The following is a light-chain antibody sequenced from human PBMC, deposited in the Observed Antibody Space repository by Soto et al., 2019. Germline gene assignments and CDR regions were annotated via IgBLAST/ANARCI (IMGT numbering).Light chain of an antibody. J-gene: IGLJ3*02. Sequence: QAVVTQPPSASGTPGQRVTISCSGSSFDIGSNTVNWYQQLPQTAPTLLIYSNHQRPSGVPDRFSGSKSGTSASLAISELQSEDEADYYCAAGDDSLNCPVFGGGTKLTVL. CDR2: SNH. V-gene: IGLV1-44*01. CDR3: AAGDDSLNCPV. CDR1: SFDIGSNT.